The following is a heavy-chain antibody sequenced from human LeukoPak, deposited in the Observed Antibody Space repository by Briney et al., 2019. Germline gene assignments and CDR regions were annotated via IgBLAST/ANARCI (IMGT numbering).Heavy chain of an antibody. CDR1: GFTFNNYA. CDR2: ISDSRSST. J-gene: IGHJ4*02. V-gene: IGHV3-23*01. CDR3: AKAGAVGYYFDY. Sequence: GGSLRLSCAASGFTFNNYAMSWVRQAPGKGLEWVSAISDSRSSTYYADSIKGRFTISRDNSKNTLYLQMNSLRAEDTAVYYCAKAGAVGYYFDYWGQGTLVTASS. D-gene: IGHD3-10*01.